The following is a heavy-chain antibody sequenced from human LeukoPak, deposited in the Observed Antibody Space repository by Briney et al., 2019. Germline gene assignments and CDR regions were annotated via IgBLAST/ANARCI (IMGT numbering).Heavy chain of an antibody. Sequence: ASVKVSCKASGYTFTSYYMHWVRQAPGQGLEWMGIINPSGGSTSYAQKFQGRVTMTRDTSTSTVYMELSSLRSEDTAVYYCARERVIVATIDDYYYGMDVWGQGTTVTVSS. CDR3: ARERVIVATIDDYYYGMDV. CDR2: INPSGGST. V-gene: IGHV1-46*01. D-gene: IGHD5-12*01. J-gene: IGHJ6*02. CDR1: GYTFTSYY.